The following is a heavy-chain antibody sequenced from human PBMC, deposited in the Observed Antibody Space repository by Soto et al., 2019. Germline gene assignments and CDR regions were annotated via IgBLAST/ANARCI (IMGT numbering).Heavy chain of an antibody. V-gene: IGHV4-34*01. Sequence: SETLSLTCAVYGGSFSGYYWSWTRQPPGKGLEWIGEINHSGSTNYNPSLKSRVTISVDTSKNQYSLKLSSVTAADTAVYYCARARGVLLWFGEVPFDYWGQGTLVTVSS. CDR1: GGSFSGYY. D-gene: IGHD3-10*01. CDR3: ARARGVLLWFGEVPFDY. CDR2: INHSGST. J-gene: IGHJ4*02.